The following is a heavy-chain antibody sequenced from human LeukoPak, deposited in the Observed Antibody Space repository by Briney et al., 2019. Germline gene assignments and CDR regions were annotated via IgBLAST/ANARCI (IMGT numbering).Heavy chain of an antibody. D-gene: IGHD4-17*01. CDR2: IISIFGTA. CDR1: GGTSSKYA. Sequence: GASVKVSCKASGGTSSKYAISWVRQAPGQGLEWMGGIISIFGTAKYAQKFQGRVTITADESTSTAYMELSSLRSEDTAVYYCARDGPNYGDFNWFDPWGQGTLVTVSS. V-gene: IGHV1-69*13. J-gene: IGHJ5*02. CDR3: ARDGPNYGDFNWFDP.